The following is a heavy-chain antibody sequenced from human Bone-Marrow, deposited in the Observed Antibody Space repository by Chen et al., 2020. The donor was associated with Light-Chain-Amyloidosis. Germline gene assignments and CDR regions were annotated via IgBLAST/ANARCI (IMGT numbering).Heavy chain of an antibody. V-gene: IGHV3-23*01. CDR2: IGGSGNSI. J-gene: IGHJ4*02. CDR3: AKGIVSPGLGRQKRGYHFDS. D-gene: IGHD2-15*01. Sequence: DVQLLESGGGLVQPGGSLRLSCAASGFIFSNSAMSWVRQAPGKGLEWVSGIGGSGNSIFYAGTVESRFTISRENSKDTLSLQMNSLRDDDMAIYYCAKGIVSPGLGRQKRGYHFDSWGQGTLVTVSS. CDR1: GFIFSNSA.